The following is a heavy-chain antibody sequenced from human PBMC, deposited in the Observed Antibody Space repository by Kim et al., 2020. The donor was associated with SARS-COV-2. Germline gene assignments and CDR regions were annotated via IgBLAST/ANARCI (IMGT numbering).Heavy chain of an antibody. J-gene: IGHJ4*02. Sequence: GGSLRLSCAASGFTFSGSDMHWVRQASGKGLEWVGRIRSKTNKYATTYSASVRGRFTIPRDDSKNTAFLQMDSLKAEDTAVYYCTKLVPPDFWGQGTLVTVSS. CDR1: GFTFSGSD. CDR2: IRSKTNKYAT. CDR3: TKLVPPDF. V-gene: IGHV3-73*01. D-gene: IGHD3-3*02.